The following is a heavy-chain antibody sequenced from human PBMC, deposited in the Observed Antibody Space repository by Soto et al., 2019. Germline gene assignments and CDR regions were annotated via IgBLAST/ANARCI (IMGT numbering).Heavy chain of an antibody. CDR1: GGSFSSPT. Sequence: QVQLVQSGAEVKKPGSSVKVSCKASGGSFSSPTISWVRQAPGQGLEWMGGVSPIFGTTNYARKFQGRVTITGNVSSGTAYMELGSLKSEDTAVYFCAGGGSSGGWYFDLWGRGTLVTVSS. CDR3: AGGGSSGGWYFDL. V-gene: IGHV1-69*01. CDR2: VSPIFGTT. D-gene: IGHD1-26*01. J-gene: IGHJ2*01.